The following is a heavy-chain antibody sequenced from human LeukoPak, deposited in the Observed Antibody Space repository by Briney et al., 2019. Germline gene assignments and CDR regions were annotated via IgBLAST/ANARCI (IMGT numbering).Heavy chain of an antibody. CDR3: ARESGTNGWYDY. CDR1: GGSINTYY. V-gene: IGHV4-59*01. D-gene: IGHD6-19*01. J-gene: IGHJ4*02. Sequence: SETLSLTCTVSGGSINTYYWSWIRQPPGKGLEWMGYIYYSGSTNYNPSLKSRVTISVDTSRNQFSLKLSSLTAADTAVYYCARESGTNGWYDYWGQGTLVTVSS. CDR2: IYYSGST.